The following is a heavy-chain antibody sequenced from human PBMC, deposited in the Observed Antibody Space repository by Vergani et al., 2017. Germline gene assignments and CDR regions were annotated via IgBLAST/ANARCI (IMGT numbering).Heavy chain of an antibody. CDR3: ARGPPIAAAGHYYYYYGMDV. CDR1: GGTFSSYA. V-gene: IGHV1-69*04. J-gene: IGHJ6*02. Sequence: QVQLVQSGAEVKKPGSSVKVSCKASGGTFSSYAISWVRQAPGQGLEWMGRIIPILGIANYAQKFQGRVTITADKSTSTAYMELSSLRSEDTAVYYCARGPPIAAAGHYYYYYGMDVWGQGP. CDR2: IIPILGIA. D-gene: IGHD6-13*01.